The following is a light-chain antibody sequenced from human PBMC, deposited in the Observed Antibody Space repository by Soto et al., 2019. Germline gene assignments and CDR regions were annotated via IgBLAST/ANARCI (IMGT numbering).Light chain of an antibody. Sequence: QSVLTQPAAVSGSPGQSITISCTGTSSDVGTYNLVSWYQQYPGKAPKLMIYATSKRPSGVSNRFSGSKSGDTASLTISGPQAEDEADYYCTSFARGSTLVFGGGTKVTVL. V-gene: IGLV2-23*01. CDR1: SSDVGTYNL. CDR2: ATS. J-gene: IGLJ3*02. CDR3: TSFARGSTLV.